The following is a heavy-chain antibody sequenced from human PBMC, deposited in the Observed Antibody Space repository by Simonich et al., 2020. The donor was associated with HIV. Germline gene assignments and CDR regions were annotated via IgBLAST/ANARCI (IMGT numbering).Heavy chain of an antibody. D-gene: IGHD6-13*01. CDR3: ARRQTLGSSWYVWDFFDY. Sequence: GAEVKRPGASVKVSCKASGYTFTNHYMHWVRQVPGQGLEWMGRINPSAGSTNFAQKFKGRVTITRDTSTSTVYMELNSLRSEDTAVYYCARRQTLGSSWYVWDFFDYWGQGTLVTVSS. J-gene: IGHJ4*02. CDR2: INPSAGST. V-gene: IGHV1-46*01. CDR1: GYTFTNHY.